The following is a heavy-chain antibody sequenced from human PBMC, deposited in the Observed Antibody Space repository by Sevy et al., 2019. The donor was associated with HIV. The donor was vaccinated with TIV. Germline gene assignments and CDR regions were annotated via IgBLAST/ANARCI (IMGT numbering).Heavy chain of an antibody. J-gene: IGHJ4*02. D-gene: IGHD3-22*01. V-gene: IGHV1-24*01. CDR3: ATTKDYYDSSGYPFDD. CDR2: FDPEDGET. CDR1: GSTLTKLS. Sequence: ASVKVSCKVSGSTLTKLSMHWVRQAPGKGLEWMATFDPEDGETIYAQKFHGRVTMTEDTFTDTAYMELSSLRSEDTAVYYCATTKDYYDSSGYPFDDWSQGTLVTVSS.